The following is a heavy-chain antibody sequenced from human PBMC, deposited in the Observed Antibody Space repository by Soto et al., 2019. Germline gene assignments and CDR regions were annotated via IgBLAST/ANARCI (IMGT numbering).Heavy chain of an antibody. CDR2: VHYSGSV. CDR1: GGSISFDHYH. V-gene: IGHV4-30-4*01. J-gene: IGHJ6*02. Sequence: QVQRQQSGPGLVKPSQTLSLTCTVSGGSISFDHYHWTWIRQPPGKGLEWIGYVHYSGSVLYNPSLQSRVSISVDTSKNQFSLKLSSVTAADTAVYFCAREDDGGDRDYYGLDVWGQGTTVTVSS. D-gene: IGHD2-21*02. CDR3: AREDDGGDRDYYGLDV.